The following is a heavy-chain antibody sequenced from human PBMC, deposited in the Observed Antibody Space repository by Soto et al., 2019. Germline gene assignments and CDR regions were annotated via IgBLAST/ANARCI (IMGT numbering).Heavy chain of an antibody. CDR1: GFTFSSYG. CDR3: ARDRGYSGYDSPRFYYGMDV. D-gene: IGHD5-12*01. V-gene: IGHV3-33*01. Sequence: QVQLVESGGGVVQPGRSLRLSCAASGFTFSSYGMHWVRQAPGKGLEWVAVIWYDGSNKWYADSVKGRFTISRDNSKXTXYLXMNSLRAEDTAVYSCARDRGYSGYDSPRFYYGMDVWGQGTTVTVSS. J-gene: IGHJ6*02. CDR2: IWYDGSNK.